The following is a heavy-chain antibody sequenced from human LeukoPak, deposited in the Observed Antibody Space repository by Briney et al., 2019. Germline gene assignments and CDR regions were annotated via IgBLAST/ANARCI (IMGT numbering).Heavy chain of an antibody. J-gene: IGHJ4*02. V-gene: IGHV3-23*01. CDR1: GFTFSSYA. Sequence: GGSLRLSCAASGFTFSSYAMSWVRQAPGKGLEWVSAISGSGGSTYHADSVKGRFTISRDNSKNTLYLQMNSLRAEDTAVYYCAKVVGFGLGPGFDYWGQGTLVTVSS. CDR3: AKVVGFGLGPGFDY. CDR2: ISGSGGST. D-gene: IGHD3/OR15-3a*01.